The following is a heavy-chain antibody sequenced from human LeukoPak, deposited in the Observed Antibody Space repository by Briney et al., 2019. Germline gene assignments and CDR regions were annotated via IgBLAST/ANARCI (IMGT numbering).Heavy chain of an antibody. Sequence: GGSLRLSCAASGFTFSSYAMSWVRQAPGKGLEWVSAISGSGGSTYYADSVKGRLTISRDNSKNTLYLQMNSLRAEDTAVYYCASTWELLGFDYWGQGTLVTVSP. V-gene: IGHV3-23*01. CDR1: GFTFSSYA. J-gene: IGHJ4*02. CDR2: ISGSGGST. D-gene: IGHD1-26*01. CDR3: ASTWELLGFDY.